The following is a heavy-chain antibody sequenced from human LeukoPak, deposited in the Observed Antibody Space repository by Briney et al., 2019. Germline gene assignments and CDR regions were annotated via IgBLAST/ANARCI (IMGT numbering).Heavy chain of an antibody. J-gene: IGHJ4*02. D-gene: IGHD1-26*01. CDR2: INPNSGGT. V-gene: IGHV1-2*02. CDR3: ARDRRGWESNFDY. Sequence: GASVKVSCKASGYTFTGYYMHWVRQAPAQGLEWMGWINPNSGGTNYAQKFQGRVTMTRDTSISTAYMELSRLRSDNTAVHYCARDRRGWESNFDYWGQGTLVTVSS. CDR1: GYTFTGYY.